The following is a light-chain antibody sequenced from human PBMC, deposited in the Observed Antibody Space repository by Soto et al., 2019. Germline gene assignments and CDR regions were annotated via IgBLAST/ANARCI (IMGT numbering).Light chain of an antibody. CDR1: QSISSW. Sequence: DIQMTQSPSTLSASVGDRVTITCRASQSISSWLAWYQQKPGKAPKLLIYDASSLDIGVPSRFSGSGSETEFTLTISSLQPDDFATFYCQHYNSYSYTFGQGTKLEIK. CDR2: DAS. CDR3: QHYNSYSYT. J-gene: IGKJ2*01. V-gene: IGKV1-5*01.